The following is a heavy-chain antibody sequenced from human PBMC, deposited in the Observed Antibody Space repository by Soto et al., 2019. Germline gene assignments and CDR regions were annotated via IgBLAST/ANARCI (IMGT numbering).Heavy chain of an antibody. CDR3: ARRMSDCMSSNCYDRDWFGP. J-gene: IGHJ5*02. Sequence: QVQLVQSGAEVKNPGASVNVSCTASGYTFTSYGIIWVRQAPGQGLEWMGWISAHNGKTNYAQKVQGRVTMTTDTSTNTAHMDLRSLRSDDTAVYSCARRMSDCMSSNCYDRDWFGPWGQGTLVTVSS. V-gene: IGHV1-18*01. CDR2: ISAHNGKT. CDR1: GYTFTSYG. D-gene: IGHD2-2*01.